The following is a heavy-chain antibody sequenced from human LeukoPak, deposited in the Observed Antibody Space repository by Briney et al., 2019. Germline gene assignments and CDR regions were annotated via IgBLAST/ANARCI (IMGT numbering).Heavy chain of an antibody. Sequence: GESLKISCKGSGYSFTSYWIGWVRQMPGEGLEWMGTIYPGDSDTRYSPSLQGQVTISADKSITTAYLQWSSLKASDTAIYYCARLSSPRGSFDHWGQGTLVTVSS. CDR3: ARLSSPRGSFDH. CDR1: GYSFTSYW. V-gene: IGHV5-51*01. D-gene: IGHD6-13*01. CDR2: IYPGDSDT. J-gene: IGHJ4*02.